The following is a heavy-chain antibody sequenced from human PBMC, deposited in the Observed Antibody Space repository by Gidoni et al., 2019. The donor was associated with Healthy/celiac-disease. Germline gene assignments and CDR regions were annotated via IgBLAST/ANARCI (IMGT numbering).Heavy chain of an antibody. CDR3: AKGVYCTGGVCYDYWYFDL. J-gene: IGHJ2*01. CDR1: GFTFSSYA. V-gene: IGHV3-23*01. Sequence: EVQLLESGGGLVQPGGSLRLSCAASGFTFSSYAMSWVRQAPGKGLEWVSAISGSGGSTYYADSVKGRFTISRDNAKNTLYLQMNSLRAEDTAVYYCAKGVYCTGGVCYDYWYFDLWGRGTLVTVSS. CDR2: ISGSGGST. D-gene: IGHD2-8*02.